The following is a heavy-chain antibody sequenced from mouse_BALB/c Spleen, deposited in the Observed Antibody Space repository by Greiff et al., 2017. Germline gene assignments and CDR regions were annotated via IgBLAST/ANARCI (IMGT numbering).Heavy chain of an antibody. V-gene: IGHV5-6*01. J-gene: IGHJ1*01. CDR3: ANYYGSSYGYFDV. CDR2: ISSGGSYT. CDR1: GFTFSSYC. D-gene: IGHD1-1*01. Sequence: EVKVVESGGDLVKPGGSLKLSCAASGFTFSSYCMSWVRQTPDKRLEWVATISSGGSYTYYPDSVKGRFTISRDNAKNTLYLQMSSLKSEDTAMYYCANYYGSSYGYFDVWGAGTTVTVAS.